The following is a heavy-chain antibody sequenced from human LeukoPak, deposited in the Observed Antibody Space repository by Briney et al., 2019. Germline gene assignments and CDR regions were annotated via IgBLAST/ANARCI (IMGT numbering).Heavy chain of an antibody. Sequence: PGGSLRLSCAASGFTFSNYAMNWVRQAPGKGLEWVSAISGSGASTYYADSVKGRFTISRDNSKNTLYLQMGSLRPEDMAVYYCARDGGDIVVVTASYYYMDVWGKGTTVTVSS. D-gene: IGHD2-21*02. CDR1: GFTFSNYA. J-gene: IGHJ6*03. V-gene: IGHV3-23*01. CDR2: ISGSGAST. CDR3: ARDGGDIVVVTASYYYMDV.